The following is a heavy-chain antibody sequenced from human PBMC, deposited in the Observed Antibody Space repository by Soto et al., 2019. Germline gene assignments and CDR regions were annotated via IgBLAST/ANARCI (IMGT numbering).Heavy chain of an antibody. J-gene: IGHJ5*02. CDR3: ARGYYDSSGYYP. D-gene: IGHD3-22*01. CDR1: GGSISSDY. CDR2: MYYSGST. Sequence: QVPLQESGPGLVKPSETLSLTCTVSGGSISSDYWSWIRQPPGKGLEWIGHMYYSGSTKYNPSLKSRVTISIDTSRNHFSLKLTSVTAADTALYYCARGYYDSSGYYPWGQGTLVTVSS. V-gene: IGHV4-59*01.